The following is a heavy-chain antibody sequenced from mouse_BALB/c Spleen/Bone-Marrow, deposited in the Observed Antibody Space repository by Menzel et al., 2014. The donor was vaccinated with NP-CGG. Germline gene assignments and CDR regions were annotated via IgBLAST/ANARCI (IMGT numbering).Heavy chain of an antibody. D-gene: IGHD2-2*01. V-gene: IGHV5-15*02. J-gene: IGHJ2*01. Sequence: LKESGGGVVQPGGSRKLSCAASGFNFSDYGMAWVRLAPGKGPEWVAFISNLAYSIYYADTVTGRFTISRENAKNTLYLEMSSLRFEDTAMYYCTRDRGYDGGYYFDYWGQGTTLTVSS. CDR1: GFNFSDYG. CDR2: ISNLAYSI. CDR3: TRDRGYDGGYYFDY.